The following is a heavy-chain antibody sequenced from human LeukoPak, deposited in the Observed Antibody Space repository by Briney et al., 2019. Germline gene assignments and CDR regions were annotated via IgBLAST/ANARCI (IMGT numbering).Heavy chain of an antibody. V-gene: IGHV4-59*01. D-gene: IGHD7-27*01. CDR1: GASISSYY. J-gene: IGHJ2*01. CDR3: AKNNWGSGWYFDL. Sequence: PSETLSLTCTVSGASISSYYWSWIRQPPGKGLEGIGYIYYSGNTNYNPSLKSRVTISVDTSKNQFSLKLSSVTAADTAVYYCAKNNWGSGWYFDLWGRGTLVTVSS. CDR2: IYYSGNT.